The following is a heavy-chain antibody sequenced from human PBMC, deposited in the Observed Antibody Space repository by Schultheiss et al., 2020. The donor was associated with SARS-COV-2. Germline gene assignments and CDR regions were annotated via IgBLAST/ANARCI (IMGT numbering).Heavy chain of an antibody. CDR2: INPNSGGT. J-gene: IGHJ5*02. CDR1: GFTFTSSA. Sequence: ASVKVSCKASGFTFTSSAVQWVRQARGQGLEWMGWINPNSGGTNYAQKFQGRVTMTRDTSISTAYMELSRLRSDDTAVYYCARDPDRITVFGVYIATGFDPWGQGTLVTVSS. CDR3: ARDPDRITVFGVYIATGFDP. V-gene: IGHV1-2*02. D-gene: IGHD3-3*01.